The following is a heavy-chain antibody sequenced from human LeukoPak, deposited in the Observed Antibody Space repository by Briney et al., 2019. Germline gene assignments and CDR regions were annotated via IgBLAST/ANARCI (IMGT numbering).Heavy chain of an antibody. J-gene: IGHJ6*02. CDR1: GDSISTSY. D-gene: IGHD6-6*01. V-gene: IGHV4-59*08. Sequence: SETLSLTCTVSGDSISTSYWNFIRQPPGKGLEWIGYISYSGSTNFNPSLKSRVTISVDRSKNPFSLKLNSVTAADTAVYYCARRQSPVHGMDVWGQGTTVTVSS. CDR3: ARRQSPVHGMDV. CDR2: ISYSGST.